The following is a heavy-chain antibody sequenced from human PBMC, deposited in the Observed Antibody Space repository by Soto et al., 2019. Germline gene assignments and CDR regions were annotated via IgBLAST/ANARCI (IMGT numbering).Heavy chain of an antibody. Sequence: SETLSLTCSVSGGSMSEYFWSWIRQSPGKGLEWIGYIYYLGSTDYNPSLKSRVTISVGTSKRQFSLRLTSVTAADAAVYYCARDGYDGSGSPYPAYWGPGTQVTVSS. V-gene: IGHV4-59*01. CDR1: GGSMSEYF. J-gene: IGHJ4*02. D-gene: IGHD3-10*01. CDR2: IYYLGST. CDR3: ARDGYDGSGSPYPAY.